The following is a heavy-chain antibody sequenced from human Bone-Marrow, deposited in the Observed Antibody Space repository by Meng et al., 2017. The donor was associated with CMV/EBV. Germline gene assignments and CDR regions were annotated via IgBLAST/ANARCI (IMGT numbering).Heavy chain of an antibody. D-gene: IGHD6-13*01. CDR1: GYTFTGYY. CDR3: ARDRWVGRIAAPADV. CDR2: INPNSGGT. Sequence: ASVKVSCQASGYTFTGYYMHWVRQAPGQGLEWMGWINPNSGGTNYAQKFQGRVTMTRDTSISTAYMELSRLRSDDTAVYYCARDRWVGRIAAPADVWGQGTTVSV. J-gene: IGHJ6*02. V-gene: IGHV1-2*02.